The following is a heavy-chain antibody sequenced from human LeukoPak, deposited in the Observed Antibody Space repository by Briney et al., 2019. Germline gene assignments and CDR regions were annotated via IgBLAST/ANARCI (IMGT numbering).Heavy chain of an antibody. D-gene: IGHD3-3*01. Sequence: EGSLRLSCAASGFTFSNAWMSWVRQAPGKGLEWVGRIKSKTDGGTTDYAAPVKGRFTISRDDSKNTLYLQMNSLKTEDTAVYYCTTATTYDFWSGYHQYFQHWGQGTLVTVSS. V-gene: IGHV3-15*01. CDR1: GFTFSNAW. CDR3: TTATTYDFWSGYHQYFQH. CDR2: IKSKTDGGTT. J-gene: IGHJ1*01.